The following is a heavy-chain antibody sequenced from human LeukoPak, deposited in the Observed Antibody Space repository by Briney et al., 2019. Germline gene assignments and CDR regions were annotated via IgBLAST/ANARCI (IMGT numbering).Heavy chain of an antibody. V-gene: IGHV4-39*02. J-gene: IGHJ3*02. CDR3: ARARKQQLYFDAFDI. Sequence: GSLRLSCAASGFTFSSYAMSWIRQPPGKGLEWIGSIYYSGSTYYNPSLKSRVTISVDTSKNHFSLKLSSVTAADTAVYYCARARKQQLYFDAFDIWGQGTMVTVSS. D-gene: IGHD6-13*01. CDR2: IYYSGST. CDR1: GFTFSSYA.